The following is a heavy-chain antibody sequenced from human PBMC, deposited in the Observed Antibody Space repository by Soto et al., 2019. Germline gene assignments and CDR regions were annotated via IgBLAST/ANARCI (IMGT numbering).Heavy chain of an antibody. Sequence: ASVKVSCKASGGTFSSYAISWVRQAPGQGLEWMGGIIPIFGTANYAQKFQGRVTITADESTSTAYMELSSLRAEDTAVYYCAREGGWEPFDGMDVWGQGTTVTVSS. CDR2: IIPIFGTA. CDR3: AREGGWEPFDGMDV. J-gene: IGHJ6*02. D-gene: IGHD1-26*01. CDR1: GGTFSSYA. V-gene: IGHV1-69*13.